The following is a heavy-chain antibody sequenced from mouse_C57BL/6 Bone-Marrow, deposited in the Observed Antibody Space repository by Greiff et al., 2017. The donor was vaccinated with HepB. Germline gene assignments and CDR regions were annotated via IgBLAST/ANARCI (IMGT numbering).Heavy chain of an antibody. V-gene: IGHV5-16*01. J-gene: IGHJ2*01. Sequence: EVKVVESEGGLVQPGSSMKLSCTASGFTFSDYYMAWVRQVPEKGLEWVANINHDGSSTYYLDSLKSRFIISRDNAKNILYLQMSSLKSEDTATYYCAGGDYGSSYPYFDYWGQGTTLTVSS. CDR2: INHDGSST. CDR3: AGGDYGSSYPYFDY. CDR1: GFTFSDYY. D-gene: IGHD1-1*01.